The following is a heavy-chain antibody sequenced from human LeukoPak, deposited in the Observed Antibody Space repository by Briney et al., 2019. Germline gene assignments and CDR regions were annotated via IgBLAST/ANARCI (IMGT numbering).Heavy chain of an antibody. Sequence: SQTLSLTCTVSGDSISSGDYYWSWIRQPAGKGLVWIGRISSSGSTNYNPSLKSRVTISVDTSKNQFSLKLSSVTAADTAVYYCARNWPPGAFDIWGQGTMVTVSS. V-gene: IGHV4-61*02. J-gene: IGHJ3*02. CDR3: ARNWPPGAFDI. CDR2: ISSSGST. CDR1: GDSISSGDYY.